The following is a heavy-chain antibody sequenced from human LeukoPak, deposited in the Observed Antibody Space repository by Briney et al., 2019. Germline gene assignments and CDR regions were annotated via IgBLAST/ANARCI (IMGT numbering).Heavy chain of an antibody. D-gene: IGHD3-22*01. Sequence: GGSLRLSCAASGFTFSSYAMHWVRQAPGKGLEWVAVISYDGSNKYYADSVKGRFTISRDNSKNALYLQMNSLRAEDTAVYYCAKDYYDSSDAFDIWGQGTMVTVSS. CDR3: AKDYYDSSDAFDI. CDR2: ISYDGSNK. CDR1: GFTFSSYA. V-gene: IGHV3-30*04. J-gene: IGHJ3*02.